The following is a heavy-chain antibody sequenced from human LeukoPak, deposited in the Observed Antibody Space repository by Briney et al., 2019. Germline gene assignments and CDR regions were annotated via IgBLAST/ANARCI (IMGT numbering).Heavy chain of an antibody. CDR1: GFTFSRYW. J-gene: IGHJ4*02. D-gene: IGHD5-24*01. V-gene: IGHV3-74*01. CDR3: ASERWLQY. Sequence: GGSLRISCAASGFTFSRYWIHWVRQAPGKGLVWVSRISNDGSSTNYADSVKGRFTISRDNAKNTLYLQMNSLRAEDTGVYYCASERWLQYWGQGTLVTVSS. CDR2: ISNDGSST.